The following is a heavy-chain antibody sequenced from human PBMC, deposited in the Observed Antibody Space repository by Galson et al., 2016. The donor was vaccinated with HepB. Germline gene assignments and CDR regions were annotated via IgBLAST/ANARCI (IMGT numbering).Heavy chain of an antibody. CDR1: GDSVLNNNLA. Sequence: CAISGDSVLNNNLAWNWIRQSPSRGLEWLGRTYHRTQWYHDYAVSVRNRITIDPDTAKNQFSLQLKSVSPDDTAVYYCSIGWSNLDYWGQGSLVIVSS. V-gene: IGHV6-1*01. J-gene: IGHJ4*02. CDR2: TYHRTQWYH. CDR3: SIGWSNLDY. D-gene: IGHD3-16*02.